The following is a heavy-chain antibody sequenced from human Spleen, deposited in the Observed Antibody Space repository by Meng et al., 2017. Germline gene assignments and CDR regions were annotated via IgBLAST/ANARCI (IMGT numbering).Heavy chain of an antibody. D-gene: IGHD3-3*01. CDR2: SNVVSGNT. V-gene: IGHV1-3*01. CDR1: GYTFTSYA. J-gene: IGHJ4*02. CDR3: ARDDFWSGTPFDY. Sequence: QVHLVQSGAEVKKPGASVKVSCKASGYTFTSYALHGVRQAPGQIREWMGWSNVVSGNTKYSQKFQGRVTITRDTAASTAYMALSTLRSEDTAVYYCARDDFWSGTPFDYWGQGTLVTVSS.